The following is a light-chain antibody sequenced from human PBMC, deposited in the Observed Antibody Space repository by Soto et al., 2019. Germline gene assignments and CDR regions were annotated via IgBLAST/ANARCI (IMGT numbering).Light chain of an antibody. CDR1: SSDVGGYHY. Sequence: QSALTQPPSASGSPGQSVPISCTGTSSDVGGYHYVSWYQQHPGKAPKLMIHEVTKRPSGVPDRFSGSKSDNTASLTVSGLQGEDEADYYCSSYAGSNNLVFGGGTKLTVL. J-gene: IGLJ2*01. V-gene: IGLV2-8*01. CDR2: EVT. CDR3: SSYAGSNNLV.